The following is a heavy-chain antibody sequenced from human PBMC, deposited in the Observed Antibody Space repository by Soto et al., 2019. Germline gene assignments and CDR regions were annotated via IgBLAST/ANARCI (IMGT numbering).Heavy chain of an antibody. CDR3: ARQDCSGGSCYIPFDI. Sequence: SETLSLTCTVSGGSISSSSYYWGWIRQPPGKGLEWIGSIYYSGSTYYNPSLKSRVTISVDTSKNQFSLKLSSVTAADTAVYYCARQDCSGGSCYIPFDIWGQGTMVTVSS. CDR1: GGSISSSSYY. CDR2: IYYSGST. V-gene: IGHV4-39*01. J-gene: IGHJ3*02. D-gene: IGHD2-15*01.